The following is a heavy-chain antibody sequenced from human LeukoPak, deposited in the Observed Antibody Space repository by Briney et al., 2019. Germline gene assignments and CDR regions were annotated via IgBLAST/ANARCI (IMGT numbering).Heavy chain of an antibody. J-gene: IGHJ4*02. CDR2: INHSGST. D-gene: IGHD3-3*01. CDR1: GGSFSGYY. V-gene: IGHV4-34*01. CDR3: ARGTKYYDFWSGYLPPYFDY. Sequence: SETLSLTCAVYGGSFSGYYWSWIGQPPGKRLEWIGEINHSGSTNYNPSLKSQVTISVDTSKNQFSLKLSSVTAADTAVYYCARGTKYYDFWSGYLPPYFDYWGQGTLVTVSS.